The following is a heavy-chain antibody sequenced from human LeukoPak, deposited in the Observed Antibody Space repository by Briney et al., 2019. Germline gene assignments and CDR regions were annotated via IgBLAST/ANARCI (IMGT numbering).Heavy chain of an antibody. CDR1: GFTFSSYA. CDR2: ISGSGVTT. V-gene: IGHV3-23*01. J-gene: IGHJ4*02. CDR3: AKDNWLPRY. D-gene: IGHD6-19*01. Sequence: GGSLRLSCAASGFTFSSYAMSWVRQAPGKGLEWVSAISGSGVTTYYADSVMGRFTISRGNSKNTLYLQMNSLRAEDTAVYYCAKDNWLPRYWGQGTLVTVSS.